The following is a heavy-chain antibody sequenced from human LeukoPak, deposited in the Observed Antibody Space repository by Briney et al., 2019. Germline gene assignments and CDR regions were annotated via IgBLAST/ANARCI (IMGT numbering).Heavy chain of an antibody. J-gene: IGHJ4*02. D-gene: IGHD5-18*01. CDR2: ISGSGGST. CDR3: AKSIGYSYGYDFDY. CDR1: GFTFNSYA. Sequence: PGGSLRLSCAASGFTFNSYAMTWVRQAPGKGLEGVSPISGSGGSTYYADSVKGRFTISRDNSKNTLYLQMNSLRAEDTAVYYCAKSIGYSYGYDFDYWGQGTLVTVSS. V-gene: IGHV3-23*01.